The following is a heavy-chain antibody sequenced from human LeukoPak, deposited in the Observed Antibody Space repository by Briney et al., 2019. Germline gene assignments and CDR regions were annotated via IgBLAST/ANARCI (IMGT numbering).Heavy chain of an antibody. CDR3: ARSDYSNYDGPLENWFDP. J-gene: IGHJ5*02. V-gene: IGHV5-51*01. D-gene: IGHD4-11*01. CDR1: GYSFTSYW. CDR2: IYPGDSDT. Sequence: GESLKISXKGSGYSFTSYWIGWVRQMPGKGREWMGIIYPGDSDTRYSPSFQGQVTISADKSISTAYLQWSSLKASDTAMYYCARSDYSNYDGPLENWFDPWGQGTLVTVSS.